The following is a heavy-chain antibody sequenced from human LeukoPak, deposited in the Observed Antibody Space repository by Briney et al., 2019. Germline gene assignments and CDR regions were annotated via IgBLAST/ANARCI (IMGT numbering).Heavy chain of an antibody. Sequence: ASVKVSCKASGYTFTSYGISWVRQAAGQGLEWMGWISAYNGNTNYAQKLQGRVTMTTDTSTSTAYMELRSLRSDDTAVYYCARGPGGWSGYQYYYMDVWGKGTTVTVSS. CDR3: ARGPGGWSGYQYYYMDV. D-gene: IGHD3-3*01. J-gene: IGHJ6*03. CDR1: GYTFTSYG. V-gene: IGHV1-18*01. CDR2: ISAYNGNT.